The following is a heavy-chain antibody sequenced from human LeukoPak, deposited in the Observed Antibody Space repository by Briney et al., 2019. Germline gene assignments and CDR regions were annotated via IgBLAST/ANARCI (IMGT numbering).Heavy chain of an antibody. Sequence: ASVKVSCKASGYTFTSYYMHWVRQAPGQGLEWMGIINPSGGSTSYAQKFQGRVTMTRDMSTSTVYMGLSSLRSEDTAVYYCAREAGYYDSSGYLDYWGQGTLVTVSS. CDR1: GYTFTSYY. J-gene: IGHJ4*02. CDR3: AREAGYYDSSGYLDY. V-gene: IGHV1-46*01. D-gene: IGHD3-22*01. CDR2: INPSGGST.